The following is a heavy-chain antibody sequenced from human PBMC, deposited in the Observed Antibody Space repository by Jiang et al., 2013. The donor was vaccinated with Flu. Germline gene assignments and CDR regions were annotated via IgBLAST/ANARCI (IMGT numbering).Heavy chain of an antibody. CDR2: IIPILGIA. V-gene: IGHV1-69*04. Sequence: AISWVRQAPGQGLEWMGRIIPILGIANYAQKFQGRVTITADKSTSTAYMELSSLRSEDTAVYYCARPARSVHDAFDIWGQGTMVTVSS. D-gene: IGHD3-3*01. CDR3: ARPARSVHDAFDI. J-gene: IGHJ3*02. CDR1: A.